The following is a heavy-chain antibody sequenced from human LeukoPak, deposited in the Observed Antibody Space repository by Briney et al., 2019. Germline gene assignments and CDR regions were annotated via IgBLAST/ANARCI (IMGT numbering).Heavy chain of an antibody. D-gene: IGHD4-17*01. J-gene: IGHJ6*02. CDR1: GDSVSSNSAA. CDR3: ARLKAENGDFYYYGMDV. V-gene: IGHV6-1*01. Sequence: SQTLSLTCAISGDSVSSNSAAWNWIRQSPSRGLEWLRRTYYRSKWYNDYAVSVKSRITIKGDTSNNQFSLQLNSVTPEDTAVYYCARLKAENGDFYYYGMDVWGQGTTVSVSS. CDR2: TYYRSKWYN.